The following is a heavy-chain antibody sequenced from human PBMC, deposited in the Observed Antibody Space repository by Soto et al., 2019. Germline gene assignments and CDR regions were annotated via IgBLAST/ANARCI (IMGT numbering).Heavy chain of an antibody. V-gene: IGHV3-53*01. Sequence: GGSLRLSCAASGFTVSSNYMSWVRQAPGKGLEWVSVIYSGGSTYYADSVKGRFIISRDNSKNTLYLQMNSLRAEDTAVYYCARDRSGALDYWGQGTLVTVSS. CDR3: ARDRSGALDY. CDR2: IYSGGST. J-gene: IGHJ4*02. CDR1: GFTVSSNY.